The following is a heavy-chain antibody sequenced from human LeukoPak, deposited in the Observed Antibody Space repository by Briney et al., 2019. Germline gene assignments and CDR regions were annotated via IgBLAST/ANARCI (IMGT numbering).Heavy chain of an antibody. CDR3: ARVGAVITPYYYYYYYMDV. Sequence: SSVKVSCKASGGTFSSYAISWVRQAPGQGLEWMGGIIPISGTANYAQKFQGRVTITTDESTSTAYMELSSLRSEDTAVYYCARVGAVITPYYYYYYYMDVWGKGTTVTVSS. CDR2: IIPISGTA. V-gene: IGHV1-69*05. CDR1: GGTFSSYA. J-gene: IGHJ6*03. D-gene: IGHD3-22*01.